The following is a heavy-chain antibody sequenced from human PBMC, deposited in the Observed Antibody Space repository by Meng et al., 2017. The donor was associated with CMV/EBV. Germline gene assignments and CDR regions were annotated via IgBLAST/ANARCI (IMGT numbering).Heavy chain of an antibody. V-gene: IGHV3-21*01. J-gene: IGHJ4*02. CDR2: ISSSSTYI. CDR1: GFTFSDYS. Sequence: ASGFTFSDYSMNWVRQAPGKGLEWVSSISSSSTYIYYADSVKGRFAISRDNAKDSLSLQMSSLRAEDTAMYYCARTNGYLPSYFDYWGQGTLVTVSS. D-gene: IGHD5-24*01. CDR3: ARTNGYLPSYFDY.